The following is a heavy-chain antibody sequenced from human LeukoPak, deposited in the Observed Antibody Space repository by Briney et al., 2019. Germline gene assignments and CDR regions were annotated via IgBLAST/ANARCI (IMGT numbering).Heavy chain of an antibody. Sequence: SQTLSLTCAISGDSVSSNSAAWNWIRQSPSRGLEWLGRTYYRSQWYDDYAVSVRSRISVTPDTSKDQFSLQLNSVTPEDTAVYYCARGTSYFDYWGQGTLVTVSS. CDR2: TYYRSQWYD. D-gene: IGHD1/OR15-1a*01. V-gene: IGHV6-1*01. J-gene: IGHJ4*02. CDR3: ARGTSYFDY. CDR1: GDSVSSNSAA.